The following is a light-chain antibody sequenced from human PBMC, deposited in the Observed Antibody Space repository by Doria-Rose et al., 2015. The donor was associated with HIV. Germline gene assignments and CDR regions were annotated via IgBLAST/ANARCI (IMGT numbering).Light chain of an antibody. Sequence: QSVLIQPASVSGSPGQSITISCTGASSDVGGFNYVSWYQHHPGKATKLMMYDVNKRPSEVSNRFSGSKSANTAPLTISGLQAEDEADYYCSSYTSSTTFVFGTGTEVTVL. J-gene: IGLJ1*01. CDR1: SSDVGGFNY. CDR2: DVN. V-gene: IGLV2-14*03. CDR3: SSYTSSTTFV.